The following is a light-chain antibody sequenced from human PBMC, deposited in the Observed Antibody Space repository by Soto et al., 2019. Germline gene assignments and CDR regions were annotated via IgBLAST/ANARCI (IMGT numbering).Light chain of an antibody. CDR2: GAS. J-gene: IGKJ3*01. CDR3: QQYDGAPLT. Sequence: IVLTQSPGTLSLSPGERATLFCRASQTLSINSLAWYQQKPGQAPRLLIYGASTRHTGIPDRFNGSGSGTDFALTINRLEPEDFAVYYCQQYDGAPLTFGPGTKANVK. V-gene: IGKV3-20*01. CDR1: QTLSINS.